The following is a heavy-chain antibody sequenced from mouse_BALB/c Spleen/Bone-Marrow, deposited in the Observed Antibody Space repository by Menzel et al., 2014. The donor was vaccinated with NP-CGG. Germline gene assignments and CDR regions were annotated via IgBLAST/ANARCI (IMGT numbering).Heavy chain of an antibody. CDR3: ARDGLDY. CDR1: GFTFSSYG. V-gene: IGHV5-6*02. D-gene: IGHD2-3*01. J-gene: IGHJ2*01. Sequence: DVMLVESGGDLVKPGGSLKLSCVASGFTFSSYGMSWVRQTPDKRLEWVATISSGGSSTYYPDSVKGRFTISRDNAKNTLYLQMSSLKSEDTAMYYCARDGLDYWGQGTTLTVSS. CDR2: ISSGGSST.